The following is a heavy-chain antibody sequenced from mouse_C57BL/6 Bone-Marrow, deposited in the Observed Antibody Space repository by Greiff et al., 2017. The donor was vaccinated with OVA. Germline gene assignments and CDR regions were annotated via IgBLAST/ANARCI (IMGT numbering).Heavy chain of an antibody. J-gene: IGHJ1*03. CDR2: IWSGGSE. CDR3: SRENYEGYFDV. V-gene: IGHV2-2*01. Sequence: VKLQQSGPGLVQPSQCLTISCTVSGFSFTSYGVHWVSQSPGKGLEWLGVIWSGGSEDYNAALISSRSIRTGNSKSKDFFKMNSLQAGDTAIYYCSRENYEGYFDVWGTGTTVTVSS. D-gene: IGHD1-1*01. CDR1: GFSFTSYG.